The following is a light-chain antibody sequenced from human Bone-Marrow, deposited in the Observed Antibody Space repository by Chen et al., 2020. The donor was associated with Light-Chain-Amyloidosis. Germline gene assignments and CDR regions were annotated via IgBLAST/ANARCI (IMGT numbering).Light chain of an antibody. CDR1: QSVSSN. J-gene: IGKJ5*01. V-gene: IGKV3-15*01. Sequence: EIVMTQSPPTLSVSPGERVTLPCRASQSVSSNLAWYQQKPGQAPRLLIYGASTRATGVPASFSGSGSGTEFTLTISSLQSDHFAVYYCQQFDSWPPTFGQGTRLEIK. CDR2: GAS. CDR3: QQFDSWPPT.